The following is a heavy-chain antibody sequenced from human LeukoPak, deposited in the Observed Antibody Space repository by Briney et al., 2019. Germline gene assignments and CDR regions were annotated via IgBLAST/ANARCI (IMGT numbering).Heavy chain of an antibody. J-gene: IGHJ4*02. Sequence: SETLSLTCTVSGGSVSSGSYDWSWIRQPAGRGLEWIGRIYTSGSTNYNPSLKSRVTISVDTSKNQFSLKLSSVTAADTAVYYCARHWSTGTSYYRFDDWGQGNLVTVSS. CDR2: IYTSGST. D-gene: IGHD1-26*01. CDR3: ARHWSTGTSYYRFDD. CDR1: GGSVSSGSYD. V-gene: IGHV4-61*02.